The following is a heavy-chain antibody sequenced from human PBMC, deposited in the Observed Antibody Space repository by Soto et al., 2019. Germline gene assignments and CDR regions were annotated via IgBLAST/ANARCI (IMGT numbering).Heavy chain of an antibody. V-gene: IGHV4-31*03. CDR1: GGSISSGGYY. CDR3: ARNRLYYYDSSPGAFDI. CDR2: IYYSGST. Sequence: SETLSLTCTVSGGSISSGGYYWSWIRQHTGMGWVWIGYIYYSGSTYYNPDHIRRLTLAVDPSKNQYAHELSSVNAAVTAVNYYARNRLYYYDSSPGAFDIWGQGTMVTVSS. D-gene: IGHD3-22*01. J-gene: IGHJ3*02.